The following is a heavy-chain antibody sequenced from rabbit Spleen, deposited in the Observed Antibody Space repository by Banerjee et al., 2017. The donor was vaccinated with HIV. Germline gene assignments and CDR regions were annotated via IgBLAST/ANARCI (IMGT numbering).Heavy chain of an antibody. J-gene: IGHJ4*01. Sequence: QQLEESGGDLVKPGASLTLTCKASGIDFNTKYFMCWVRQAPGKGLEWIACIYTSSGSTYYASWAKGRFTISKTSSTTVTLQMTSLTAADTATYFCARDPFLQNNINLWGPGTLVTVS. V-gene: IGHV1S40*01. CDR3: ARDPFLQNNINL. CDR1: GIDFNTKYF. CDR2: IYTSSGST.